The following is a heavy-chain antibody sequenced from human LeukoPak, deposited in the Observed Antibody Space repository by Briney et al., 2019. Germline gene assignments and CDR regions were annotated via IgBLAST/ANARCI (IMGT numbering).Heavy chain of an antibody. CDR3: ARPWGYDSSGCFAWPFDY. CDR2: ISSSSSYI. Sequence: PGESLRLSCAASGFTFSSYSMIWVRQAPGKELERVSSISSSSSYIFYADSVKGRFTISRDNAKNSLYLQLSSLRVEDTAVYYCARPWGYDSSGCFAWPFDYWGQGTLVTVSS. J-gene: IGHJ4*02. D-gene: IGHD3-22*01. CDR1: GFTFSSYS. V-gene: IGHV3-21*01.